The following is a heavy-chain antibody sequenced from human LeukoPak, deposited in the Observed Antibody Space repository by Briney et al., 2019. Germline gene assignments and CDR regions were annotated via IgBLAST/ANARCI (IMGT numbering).Heavy chain of an antibody. J-gene: IGHJ4*01. Sequence: SETLSLTXAVYGGSFSGYYWSWIRQAPGKGLEWIGEINHSGSTNYNPSLKSRVTISVDTSKNQFSLKLSSVTAADTAVYYCASRITIFGVVIEDWGQGTLVTVSS. CDR2: INHSGST. CDR1: GGSFSGYY. V-gene: IGHV4-34*01. D-gene: IGHD3-3*01. CDR3: ASRITIFGVVIED.